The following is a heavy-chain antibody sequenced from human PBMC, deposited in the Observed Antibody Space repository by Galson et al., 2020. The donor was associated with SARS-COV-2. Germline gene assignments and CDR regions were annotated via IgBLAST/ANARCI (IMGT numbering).Heavy chain of an antibody. Sequence: SETLSLTCSVSGGSISSSSDCWAWIRQPPGKGLEWIGSIYNTGTTHYNPSLKSRVTTSLDSSKNQFSLKLSSVTAADTSVYFCARHGAANNHDFWSVNYFHYYYMDVWGKGTTVTVSS. V-gene: IGHV4-39*01. CDR2: IYNTGTT. CDR3: ARHGAANNHDFWSVNYFHYYYMDV. CDR1: GGSISSSSDC. J-gene: IGHJ6*03. D-gene: IGHD3-3*01.